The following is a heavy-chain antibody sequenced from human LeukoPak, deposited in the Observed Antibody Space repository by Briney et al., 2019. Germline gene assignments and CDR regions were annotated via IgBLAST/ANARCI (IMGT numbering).Heavy chain of an antibody. V-gene: IGHV4-38-2*02. CDR1: GYSISSGYY. Sequence: SETLSLTCTVSGYSISSGYYWGWIRQPPGKGLEWLGNIFYNGGPYFNPSLKSRVAISVDTSKNHFSLRLNSVTAADTAVYYCATYSGTYSAFDIWGLGTLVTVSS. J-gene: IGHJ3*02. D-gene: IGHD1-26*01. CDR2: IFYNGGP. CDR3: ATYSGTYSAFDI.